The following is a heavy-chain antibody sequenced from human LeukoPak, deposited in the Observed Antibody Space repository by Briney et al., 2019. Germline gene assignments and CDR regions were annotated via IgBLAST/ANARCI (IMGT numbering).Heavy chain of an antibody. CDR2: INPSGGST. CDR3: LREAGVPITTGLFDP. J-gene: IGHJ5*02. D-gene: IGHD3-22*01. CDR1: GYTFTSYY. Sequence: ASVKVSCKASGYTFTSYYMHWVRQAPGQGLEWRGIINPSGGSTSYAQKFQGRVTMTRDMSTSTGYMQLSSLRSEDTAVHYCLREAGVPITTGLFDPWGQGTLVTVSS. V-gene: IGHV1-46*01.